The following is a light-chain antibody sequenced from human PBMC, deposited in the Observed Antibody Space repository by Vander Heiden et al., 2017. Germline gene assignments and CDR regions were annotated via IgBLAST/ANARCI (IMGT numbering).Light chain of an antibody. CDR3: QAWDSSTAGGV. Sequence: SYELTQPPSVSVAPGQTASITCSGDHLGDKYACWYQQKPGQSPVLVIYQDSKRPSGIPERFSGSNSGNTATLTISGTQAMDEADYYCQAWDSSTAGGVFGGGTKLTVL. J-gene: IGLJ3*02. CDR1: HLGDKY. CDR2: QDS. V-gene: IGLV3-1*01.